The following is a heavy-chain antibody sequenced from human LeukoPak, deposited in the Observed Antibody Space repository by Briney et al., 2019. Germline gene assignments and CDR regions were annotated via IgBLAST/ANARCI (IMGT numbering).Heavy chain of an antibody. D-gene: IGHD2-2*02. J-gene: IGHJ6*02. CDR2: IYSGGST. CDR1: GFTVSSNY. Sequence: PGGSLRLPCAASGFTVSSNYMSWVRQAPGKGLEWVSSIYSGGSTYYADSVKGRFTISRDNSKNTVYLQMNSLRAEDTAVYYCARGFYTSNYGMDVWGQGTTVTVSS. V-gene: IGHV3-53*05. CDR3: ARGFYTSNYGMDV.